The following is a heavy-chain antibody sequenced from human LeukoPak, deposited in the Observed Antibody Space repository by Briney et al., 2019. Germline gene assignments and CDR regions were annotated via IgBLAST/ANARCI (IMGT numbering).Heavy chain of an antibody. CDR3: TLEPGGSGSRVDY. J-gene: IGHJ4*02. CDR1: GYSFTSYW. Sequence: GESLKISCKGSGYSFTSYWIGWVRQMPGKGLERMGIIHPGDSDTRYSPSFQGQVTISVDKSIRTAYLQWSILKASDTAMYFCTLEPGGSGSRVDYWGQGTLVTVSS. CDR2: IHPGDSDT. V-gene: IGHV5-51*01. D-gene: IGHD3-10*01.